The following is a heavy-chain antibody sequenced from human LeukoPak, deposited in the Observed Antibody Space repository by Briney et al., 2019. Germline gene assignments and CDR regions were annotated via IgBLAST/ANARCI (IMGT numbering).Heavy chain of an antibody. V-gene: IGHV3-66*02. CDR1: GFTVSSNS. CDR2: IYSGGNT. CDR3: AKGYYFDILSGYSSLDS. Sequence: GGSLRLSCTVSGFTVSSNSMSWVRQAPRKGLEWVSFIYSGGNTHYSDSVKGRFTISRDNSKNTLYLQMNSLRAEDTAAYYCAKGYYFDILSGYSSLDSWGQGTLVTVSS. J-gene: IGHJ4*02. D-gene: IGHD3-9*01.